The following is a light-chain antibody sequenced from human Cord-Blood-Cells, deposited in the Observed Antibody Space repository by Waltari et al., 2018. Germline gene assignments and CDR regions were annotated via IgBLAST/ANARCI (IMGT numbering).Light chain of an antibody. CDR1: SSDVGRYNL. CDR2: EGS. Sequence: QSALTQPASVSGSPGQSITISCTGTSSDVGRYNLVSCHQQHPGKAPKPMIYEGSNRPSGVSNRFSGSKSGNTASLTISGLQAEDEADYYCCSYAGSSTFVFGTGTKVTVL. J-gene: IGLJ1*01. CDR3: CSYAGSSTFV. V-gene: IGLV2-23*01.